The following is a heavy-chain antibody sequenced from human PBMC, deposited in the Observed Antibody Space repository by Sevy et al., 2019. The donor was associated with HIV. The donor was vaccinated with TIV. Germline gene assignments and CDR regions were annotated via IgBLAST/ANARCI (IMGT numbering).Heavy chain of an antibody. CDR2: LSFGCGEI. Sequence: GGSLRLSCAASGFTFSKYSMSWVRQPPGKGLEWVSTLSFGCGEINYADSVKGRFTISRDNSKSSLYLQMNNLRPEDTAVYSCAREGCTKPHDYWGQGTLVTVSS. J-gene: IGHJ4*02. D-gene: IGHD2-8*01. V-gene: IGHV3-23*01. CDR1: GFTFSKYS. CDR3: AREGCTKPHDY.